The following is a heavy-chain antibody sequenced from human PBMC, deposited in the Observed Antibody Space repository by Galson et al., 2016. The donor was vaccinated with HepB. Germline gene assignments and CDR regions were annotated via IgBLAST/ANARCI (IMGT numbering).Heavy chain of an antibody. D-gene: IGHD3-3*01. Sequence: TLSLTCSVSGDSISSGTYYWSWIRQPAGRGLEWIGRVYSSGSTNYNPSLKSRATISVDTPKNQFSLRLSSVTAADTALYYCARDTYYFWDGFTSYAFDIWGQGRMVTVSS. J-gene: IGHJ3*02. CDR1: GDSISSGTYY. V-gene: IGHV4-61*02. CDR3: ARDTYYFWDGFTSYAFDI. CDR2: VYSSGST.